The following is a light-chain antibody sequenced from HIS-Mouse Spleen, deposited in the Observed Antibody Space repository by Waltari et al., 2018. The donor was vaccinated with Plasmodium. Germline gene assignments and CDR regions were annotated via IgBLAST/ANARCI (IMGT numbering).Light chain of an antibody. J-gene: IGKJ2*01. V-gene: IGKV1-5*03. Sequence: DIQMTPSPSTLSASLGDRHTITCRASQSISSWLAWYQQKPGKAPKLLIYKASSLESGVPSRFSGSGSGTEFTLTISSLQPDDFATYYCQQYNSYSYTFGQGTKLEIK. CDR2: KAS. CDR1: QSISSW. CDR3: QQYNSYSYT.